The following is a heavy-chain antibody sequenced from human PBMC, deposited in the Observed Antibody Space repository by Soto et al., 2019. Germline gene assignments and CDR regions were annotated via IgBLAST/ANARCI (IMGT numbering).Heavy chain of an antibody. J-gene: IGHJ3*02. CDR1: GGAFSSYA. V-gene: IGHV1-69*13. CDR3: ASGKWRDAFDI. Sequence: SVKVSCKCSGGAFSSYAIRLVRQAPGQGLEWMGGIIPIFGTANYAQKFQGRVTITADESTSTAYMELSSLRSEDTAVYYCASGKWRDAFDIWGQGTMVTVSS. CDR2: IIPIFGTA. D-gene: IGHD3-10*01.